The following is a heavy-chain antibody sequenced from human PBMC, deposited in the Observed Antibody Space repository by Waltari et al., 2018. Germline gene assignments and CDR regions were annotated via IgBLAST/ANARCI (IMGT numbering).Heavy chain of an antibody. Sequence: QLQLQESGPGLVKPSETLSLTCTVSGGSISSSSYYWGWIRQPPGKGLEWIGSIYYSGSTYYNPSLKSRVTISVDTSKNQFSLKLSSVTAADTAVYYCARHHSYIYSSFDYWGQGTLVTVSS. D-gene: IGHD5-18*01. CDR1: GGSISSSSYY. V-gene: IGHV4-39*01. CDR2: IYYSGST. J-gene: IGHJ4*02. CDR3: ARHHSYIYSSFDY.